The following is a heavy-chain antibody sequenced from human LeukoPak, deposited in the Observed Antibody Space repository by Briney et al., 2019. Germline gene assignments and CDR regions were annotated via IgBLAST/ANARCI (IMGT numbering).Heavy chain of an antibody. CDR1: GGTFSSYA. D-gene: IGHD3-10*01. Sequence: GASVKVSCKASGGTFSSYAISWVRQAPGQGLEWMGRIIPIFGTANYAQKFQGRVTITTDESTSTAYMELSSLRSEDTAVYYCAGDRQGSGSSRGNWFDPWGQGTLVTVSS. J-gene: IGHJ5*02. CDR3: AGDRQGSGSSRGNWFDP. V-gene: IGHV1-69*05. CDR2: IIPIFGTA.